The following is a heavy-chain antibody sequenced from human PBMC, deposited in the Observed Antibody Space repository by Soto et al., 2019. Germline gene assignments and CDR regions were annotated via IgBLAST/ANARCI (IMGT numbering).Heavy chain of an antibody. Sequence: PSQTLSLTCAISGDSVSSNSAAWNWIRQSTSREHEWLGRTYYRSKWYNDYAISVKSRITINPDTSKNQFSLHLNSVTPEDTAVYYCARDPGYALSTFDYWGQGTQVTVSS. D-gene: IGHD3-9*01. CDR1: GDSVSSNSAA. V-gene: IGHV6-1*01. J-gene: IGHJ4*02. CDR2: TYYRSKWYN. CDR3: ARDPGYALSTFDY.